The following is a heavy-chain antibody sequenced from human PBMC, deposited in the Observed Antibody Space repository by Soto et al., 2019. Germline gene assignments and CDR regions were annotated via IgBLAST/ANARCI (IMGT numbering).Heavy chain of an antibody. J-gene: IGHJ4*02. CDR1: GDSISGYY. Sequence: SETLSLTCTVSGDSISGYYWSWFRQPPGKDLEWIGYIYYSGSTNYNPSLKSRVTISVDTSKNQFSLKLNSMTAADTAVYYCARHNYGSGSTYFDYWGQGTLVTVSS. D-gene: IGHD3-10*01. CDR2: IYYSGST. CDR3: ARHNYGSGSTYFDY. V-gene: IGHV4-59*08.